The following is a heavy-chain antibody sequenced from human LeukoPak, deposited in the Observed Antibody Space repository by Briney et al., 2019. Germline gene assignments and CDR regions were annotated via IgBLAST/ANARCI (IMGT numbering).Heavy chain of an antibody. CDR1: GYSFTNYW. CDR2: IYPGDSDT. V-gene: IGHV5-51*01. J-gene: IGHJ4*02. D-gene: IGHD6-19*01. CDR3: ARLRSGWDFDY. Sequence: GESLKISCTGSGYSFTNYWIAWVRQMPGKGLEWMGIIYPGDSDTRYNPSFQGQVTISADKSISAAYLQWTSLKASDTAMYYCARLRSGWDFDYWGQGSLVTVSS.